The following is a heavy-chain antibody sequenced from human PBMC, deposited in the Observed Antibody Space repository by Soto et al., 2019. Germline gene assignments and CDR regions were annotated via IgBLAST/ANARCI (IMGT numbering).Heavy chain of an antibody. Sequence: AGGSLRLSCEASGFTIRTYGMSWVRQAPGKGLEWVSGISGDGATTYYTDSVKGRFTISRDISKNTLYLQMNSLRAEDTAVYYYAIDRPAIVVVPAGPFDYWGQGTLVTVSS. D-gene: IGHD2-2*01. CDR2: ISGDGATT. J-gene: IGHJ4*02. V-gene: IGHV3-23*01. CDR3: AIDRPAIVVVPAGPFDY. CDR1: GFTIRTYG.